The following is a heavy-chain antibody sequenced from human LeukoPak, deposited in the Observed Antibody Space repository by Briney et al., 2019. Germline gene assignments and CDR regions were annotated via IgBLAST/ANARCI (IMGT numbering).Heavy chain of an antibody. J-gene: IGHJ4*02. CDR1: GFTFDDYS. CDR2: ISWDGGST. CDR3: AKDRGGVDY. V-gene: IGHV3-43*01. D-gene: IGHD3-16*01. Sequence: GGSLILSCAASGFTFDDYSMHWVRQGPGKGLEWVSVISWDGGSTSYADSVKGRFTISRDNSKNSLYLQMNSLRSEDSALYYCAKDRGGVDYWGQGTLVTVSS.